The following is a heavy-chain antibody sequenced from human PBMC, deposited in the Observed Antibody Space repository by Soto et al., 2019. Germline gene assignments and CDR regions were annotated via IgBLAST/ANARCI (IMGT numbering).Heavy chain of an antibody. CDR1: GGTFSSYA. V-gene: IGHV1-69*13. J-gene: IGHJ4*02. D-gene: IGHD3-22*01. CDR2: IIPIFGTA. CDR3: ARSRTIYYYDSSGYDY. Sequence: SVKVSCKASGGTFSSYAISWVRQAPGQGLEWMGGIIPIFGTANYAQKFQGRVTITADESTSTAYTELSSLRSEDTAVYYCARSRTIYYYDSSGYDYWGQGTLVTVSS.